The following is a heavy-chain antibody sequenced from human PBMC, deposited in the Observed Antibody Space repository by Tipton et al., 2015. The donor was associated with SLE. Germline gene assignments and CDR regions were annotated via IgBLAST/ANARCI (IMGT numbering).Heavy chain of an antibody. CDR3: ASDESVTGTSNWFDP. D-gene: IGHD1-20*01. CDR1: GDSISSGGYY. CDR2: VSHTGTT. Sequence: TLSLTCTVSGDSISSGGYYWSWIRQHPGKDLEWIGYVSHTGTTYYNPSLKSRVTISVDTSQNQFSLKLSSVTAADTAVYYCASDESVTGTSNWFDPWGQGTLVTVSS. V-gene: IGHV4-31*03. J-gene: IGHJ5*02.